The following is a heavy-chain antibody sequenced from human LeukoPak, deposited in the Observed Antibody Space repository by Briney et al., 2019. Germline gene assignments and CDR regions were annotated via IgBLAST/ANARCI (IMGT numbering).Heavy chain of an antibody. J-gene: IGHJ5*02. D-gene: IGHD2-21*01. CDR2: MNPNSGNT. Sequence: ASVKVSCKASGYTFTSYDINWVRQATGQGLEWMGWMNPNSGNTGYAQKLQGRVTITRNTSISTAYMELSSPRSEDTAVYYCARSVARGQFDPWGQGTLVTVSS. CDR3: ARSVARGQFDP. V-gene: IGHV1-8*03. CDR1: GYTFTSYD.